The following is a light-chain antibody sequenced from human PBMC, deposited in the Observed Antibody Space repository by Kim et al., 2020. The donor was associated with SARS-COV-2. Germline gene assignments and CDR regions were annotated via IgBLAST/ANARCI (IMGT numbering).Light chain of an antibody. Sequence: PASISCRYSGSLVKGDGNTYLSWLHQRPGQPPRLLIFRISNRLSGVPDRFSGRGAGTDFTLKISRVEAVDVGVYYCVQATHQPWTFGQGAKVEIK. CDR2: RIS. J-gene: IGKJ1*01. CDR3: VQATHQPWT. V-gene: IGKV2-24*01. CDR1: GSLVKGDGNTY.